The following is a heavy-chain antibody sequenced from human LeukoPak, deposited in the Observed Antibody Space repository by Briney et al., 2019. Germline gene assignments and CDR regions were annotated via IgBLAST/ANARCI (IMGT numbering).Heavy chain of an antibody. J-gene: IGHJ5*02. V-gene: IGHV1-8*01. D-gene: IGHD2-15*01. CDR1: GYTFTSYD. CDR2: MNPNSGNT. Sequence: ASVKVSCKASGYTFTSYDINWVRQATGQGLEWMGWMNPNSGNTGYAQKFQGRVTMTRNTSISTAYMELSSLRSEDTAVYYCARGFRGVGGLEVVAALNWFDPWGQGTLVTVSS. CDR3: ARGFRGVGGLEVVAALNWFDP.